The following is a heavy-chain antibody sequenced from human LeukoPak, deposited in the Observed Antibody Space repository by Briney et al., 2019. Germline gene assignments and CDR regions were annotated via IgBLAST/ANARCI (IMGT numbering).Heavy chain of an antibody. CDR1: GYSISSGYY. Sequence: SETLSLTCAVSGYSISSGYYWGWIRQPPGKGLEWIGSIYHSGSTYYNPSLKSRVTISVDTSKNQFSLKLSSVTAADTAVYYCARRFPGYYDRSGYEEGWFDPWGQGTLVTVSS. V-gene: IGHV4-38-2*01. CDR3: ARRFPGYYDRSGYEEGWFDP. CDR2: IYHSGST. D-gene: IGHD3-22*01. J-gene: IGHJ5*02.